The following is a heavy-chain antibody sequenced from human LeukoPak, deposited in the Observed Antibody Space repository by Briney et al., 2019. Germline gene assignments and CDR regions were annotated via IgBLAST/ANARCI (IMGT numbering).Heavy chain of an antibody. CDR3: ARLSSGSNRSHLDY. Sequence: TETLSLTCTVSGGSISSSSHYWGWIRQPPGKGLEWIVSINYSGSTYYNPSLWSRVTISVDTSKNHFSLKLSSVTAADTAVYYCARLSSGSNRSHLDYWGQGTLVTVSS. V-gene: IGHV4-39*02. D-gene: IGHD3-10*01. CDR1: GGSISSSSHY. CDR2: INYSGST. J-gene: IGHJ4*02.